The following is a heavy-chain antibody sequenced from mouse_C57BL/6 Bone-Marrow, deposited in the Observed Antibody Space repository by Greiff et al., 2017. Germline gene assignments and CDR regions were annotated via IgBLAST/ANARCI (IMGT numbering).Heavy chain of an antibody. CDR1: GYTFPGYW. Sequence: QVQLKQPGPELVKPGASVKLSCKASGYTFPGYWMHWVKPRPGQGLEWIGNINPSNGGTNYNAKFKSKATLTVDKSSSPAYLQLSSRTSEDTAGYYCARDYYAIDYWGQGTAVTVSS. J-gene: IGHJ4*01. V-gene: IGHV1-53*01. CDR2: INPSNGGT. CDR3: ARDYYAIDY.